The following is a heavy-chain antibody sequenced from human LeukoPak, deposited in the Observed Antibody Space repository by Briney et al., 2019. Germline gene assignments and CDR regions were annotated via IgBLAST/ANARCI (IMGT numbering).Heavy chain of an antibody. CDR3: ARDRGPRTGFMVREAYDY. D-gene: IGHD3-10*01. Sequence: GGSLRLSCAASGFTFSSYWIHWVRQAPGKGLVWVSRINTDGSITNYADSVKGRFSISRDNAKNTLYLQMSSLRAEDTAVYYCARDRGPRTGFMVREAYDYWGQGTLVTVSS. V-gene: IGHV3-74*01. CDR1: GFTFSSYW. CDR2: INTDGSIT. J-gene: IGHJ4*02.